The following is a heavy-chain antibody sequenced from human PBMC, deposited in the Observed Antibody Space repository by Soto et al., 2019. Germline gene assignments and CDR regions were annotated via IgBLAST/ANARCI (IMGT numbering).Heavy chain of an antibody. CDR1: GFTFSSYG. D-gene: IGHD3-9*01. CDR2: ISYDGSNK. J-gene: IGHJ5*02. V-gene: IGHV3-30*18. CDR3: ANALRYFDWLSFDP. Sequence: GGSLRLSCAASGFTFSSYGMHWVRQAPGKGLEWVAVISYDGSNKYYADSVKGRFTISRDNSKNTLYLQMNSLRAEDTAVYYCANALRYFDWLSFDPWGQGTLVTVSS.